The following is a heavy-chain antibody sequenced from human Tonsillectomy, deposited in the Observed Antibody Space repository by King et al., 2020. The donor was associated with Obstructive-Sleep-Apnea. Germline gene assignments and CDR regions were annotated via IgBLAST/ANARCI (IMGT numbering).Heavy chain of an antibody. Sequence: VQLVESGRGLVQPGRSLRLSCTASGFTFGDYAMSWFRQAPGKGLEWVGFIRSKAYGGTTEYAASVKGRFTISRDDSKSIAYLQMNSLKTEDTAVYYCTTGGSYPFDAFDIWGQGTMVTVSS. CDR3: TTGGSYPFDAFDI. CDR2: IRSKAYGGTT. D-gene: IGHD1-26*01. J-gene: IGHJ3*02. V-gene: IGHV3-49*03. CDR1: GFTFGDYA.